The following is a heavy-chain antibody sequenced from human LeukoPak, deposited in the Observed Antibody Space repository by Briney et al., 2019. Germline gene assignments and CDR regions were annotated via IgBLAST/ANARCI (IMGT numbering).Heavy chain of an antibody. D-gene: IGHD2-15*01. CDR3: AKEYCSGGSCYSNYFDY. J-gene: IGHJ4*02. CDR2: ISGSGGST. Sequence: GGSLRLSCAASGFTFSSYAMSWVRQAPGKGLEWVSAISGSGGSTYYADSVKGRFTISRDNSKNTLYLQMNSLRAEDTAVYYCAKEYCSGGSCYSNYFDYWGQGTLVTVSS. CDR1: GFTFSSYA. V-gene: IGHV3-23*01.